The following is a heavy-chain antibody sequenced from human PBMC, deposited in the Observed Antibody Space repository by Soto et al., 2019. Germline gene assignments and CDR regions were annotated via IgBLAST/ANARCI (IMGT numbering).Heavy chain of an antibody. V-gene: IGHV4-31*03. Sequence: PSETLSLTCTVSGGSISSGGYYWSWIRQHPGKGLEWIGYIYYSGSTYYNPSLKSRVTISVDTSKNQFSLKLSSVTAADTAVDYCARLASGSGSYSAPYYYYCMDVWGQGTTVTVSS. CDR2: IYYSGST. CDR3: ARLASGSGSYSAPYYYYCMDV. CDR1: GGSISSGGYY. D-gene: IGHD3-10*01. J-gene: IGHJ6*02.